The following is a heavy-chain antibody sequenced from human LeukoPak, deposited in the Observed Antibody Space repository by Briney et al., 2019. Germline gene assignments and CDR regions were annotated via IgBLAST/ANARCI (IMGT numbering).Heavy chain of an antibody. J-gene: IGHJ4*02. Sequence: PGGSLRLSCAASGFTFSSYAMHWVRQAPGKGLEWVAVISYDGSNKYYADSVKGRFTISRDNSKNTLYLQMNSLRAEDTAVYYCERDCISNEYYFDYWGQGTLVTVSS. CDR1: GFTFSSYA. CDR2: ISYDGSNK. D-gene: IGHD1-1*01. V-gene: IGHV3-30-3*01. CDR3: ERDCISNEYYFDY.